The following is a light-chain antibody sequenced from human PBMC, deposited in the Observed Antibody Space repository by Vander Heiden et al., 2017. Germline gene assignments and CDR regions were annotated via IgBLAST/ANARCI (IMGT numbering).Light chain of an antibody. CDR1: SSDVGGYDY. V-gene: IGLV2-14*01. J-gene: IGLJ2*01. Sequence: QSALTQPASVSGSPGQSITISCTGTSSDVGGYDYVSWYQQHPGKAPKLIIYDVSNRPSGVSNRFSGSKSGNTASLTISGLQAEDEADYYCSSYTISSTLEFGGGTKLTVL. CDR2: DVS. CDR3: SSYTISSTLE.